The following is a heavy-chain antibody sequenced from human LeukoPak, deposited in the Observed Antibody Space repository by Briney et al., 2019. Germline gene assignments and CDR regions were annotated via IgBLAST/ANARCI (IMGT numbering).Heavy chain of an antibody. CDR1: SGSFSGYY. J-gene: IGHJ6*03. V-gene: IGHV4-34*01. Sequence: SETLSLTCAVYSGSFSGYYWSWIRQPPGKGLEWIGEINHSGSTNYNPSLKSRVTISVDTSKNQFSLKLSSVTAADTAVYYCARGGYSYGPPYYYYYYMDVWGKGTTVTVSS. CDR3: ARGGYSYGPPYYYYYYMDV. D-gene: IGHD5-18*01. CDR2: INHSGST.